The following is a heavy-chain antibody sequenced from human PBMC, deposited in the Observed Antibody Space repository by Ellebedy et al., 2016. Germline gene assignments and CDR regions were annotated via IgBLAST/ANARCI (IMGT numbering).Heavy chain of an antibody. D-gene: IGHD3-22*01. J-gene: IGHJ4*02. Sequence: SVKVSCKASGGTFSSYAISWVRQAPGQGLEWMGGIIPILGIANCAQKFQGRVTITADKSTSTAYMELSSLRSEDTAVYYCARDAHYYDSSGSPYFDYWGQGTLVTVSS. V-gene: IGHV1-69*10. CDR2: IIPILGIA. CDR3: ARDAHYYDSSGSPYFDY. CDR1: GGTFSSYA.